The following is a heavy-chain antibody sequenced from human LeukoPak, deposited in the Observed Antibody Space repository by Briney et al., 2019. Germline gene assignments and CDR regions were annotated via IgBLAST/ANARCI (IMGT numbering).Heavy chain of an antibody. Sequence: GGSLRLSCAASGFPLSSYSINWVRQAAGKGLEWVSYISSSGSAIYYVDSVKGRFTVSRDNAKNSLFLQMNSPRAEDTAVYYCVRVKGSYFDYWGQGALVTVSS. V-gene: IGHV3-48*01. J-gene: IGHJ4*02. CDR1: GFPLSSYS. CDR2: ISSSGSAI. D-gene: IGHD2-15*01. CDR3: VRVKGSYFDY.